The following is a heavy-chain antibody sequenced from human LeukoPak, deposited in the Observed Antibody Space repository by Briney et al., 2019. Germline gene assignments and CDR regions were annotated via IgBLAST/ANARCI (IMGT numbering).Heavy chain of an antibody. V-gene: IGHV1-2*02. CDR3: ARVSKVVTAIAFDY. CDR1: GYTFTGYY. J-gene: IGHJ4*02. CDR2: INPNSGGT. Sequence: GASVRLSCTASGYTFTGYYMHWVRQAPGQGLEWMGWINPNSGGTNYAQKFQGRVTMTRDTSISTAYMELSRLRSDDTAVYYCARVSKVVTAIAFDYWGQGTLVTVSS. D-gene: IGHD2-21*02.